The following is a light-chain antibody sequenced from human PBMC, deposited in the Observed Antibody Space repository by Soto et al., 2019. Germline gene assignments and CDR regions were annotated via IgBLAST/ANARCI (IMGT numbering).Light chain of an antibody. J-gene: IGKJ1*01. CDR3: QQYNTYSRT. Sequence: DIQMTQSPSTLSASVGDRVTITCRASQSISNWLDWYQQRPGKAPKLLIYKASRLEGGVPSRFSGSGSGTEFTLTISSLQPDDFATYYCQQYNTYSRTFGQGTKVEIK. CDR1: QSISNW. V-gene: IGKV1-5*03. CDR2: KAS.